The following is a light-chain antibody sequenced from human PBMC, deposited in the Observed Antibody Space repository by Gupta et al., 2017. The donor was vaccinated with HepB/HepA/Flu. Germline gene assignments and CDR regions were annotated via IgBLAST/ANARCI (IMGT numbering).Light chain of an antibody. J-gene: IGLJ3*02. CDR3: GTWDDSLNGLVV. CDR1: RSNIGSNT. Sequence: VLTQLLTASGAPGKRVSISCSGSRSNIGSNTVNWYQQFPAPAHKLLLFAVNKRPSRVPDRFSGSRSGATASLPIIGLQSEDEADYYCGTWDDSLNGLVVFGGGTRVTVL. CDR2: AVN. V-gene: IGLV1-44*01.